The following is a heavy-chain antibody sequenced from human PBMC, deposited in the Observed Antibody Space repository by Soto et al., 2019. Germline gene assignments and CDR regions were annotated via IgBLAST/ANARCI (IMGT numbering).Heavy chain of an antibody. J-gene: IGHJ4*02. CDR2: ISSSSSYI. CDR1: GFTFSSYS. D-gene: IGHD3-9*01. V-gene: IGHV3-21*01. CDR3: ARSSSRLVLTGYSSFDY. Sequence: GGSLRLSCAASGFTFSSYSMNWVRQAPGKGLEWVSSISSSSSYIYYADSVKGRFTISRDNAKNSLYLQMNSLRAEDTAVYYCARSSSRLVLTGYSSFDYWGQGTLVTVSS.